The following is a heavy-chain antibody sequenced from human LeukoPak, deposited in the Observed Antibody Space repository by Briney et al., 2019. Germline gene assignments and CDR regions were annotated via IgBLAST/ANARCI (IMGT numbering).Heavy chain of an antibody. CDR3: ARAWQWRLVCDAFDV. V-gene: IGHV4-39*07. CDR2: AYNTGDT. D-gene: IGHD6-19*01. J-gene: IGHJ3*01. CDR1: GASVGSSSYY. Sequence: SDTLSLTCTVSGASVGSSSYYWGWIRQPPGKGLEWIGTAYNTGDTYYSPSLKSRLSVSVDTSKNQLSLKLISVTAADSAVYYCARAWQWRLVCDAFDVWGQGTMVSVSS.